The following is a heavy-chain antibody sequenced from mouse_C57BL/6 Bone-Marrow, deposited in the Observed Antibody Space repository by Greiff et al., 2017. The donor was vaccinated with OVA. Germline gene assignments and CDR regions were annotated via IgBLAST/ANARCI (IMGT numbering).Heavy chain of an antibody. V-gene: IGHV1-82*01. CDR2: IYPGDVDT. CDR1: GYAFTNSW. Sequence: VKLTESGPELVKPGASVKISCKASGYAFTNSWMNWVKQRPGKGLEWIGRIYPGDVDTNYNGNFKGKATLTADKSSSTAYMQLSSLTSEDSAVYFCAREDDYDWYFDVWGTGTTVTVSS. CDR3: AREDDYDWYFDV. J-gene: IGHJ1*03. D-gene: IGHD2-4*01.